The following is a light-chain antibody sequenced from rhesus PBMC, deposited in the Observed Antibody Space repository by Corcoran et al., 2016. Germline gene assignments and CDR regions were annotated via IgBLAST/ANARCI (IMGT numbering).Light chain of an antibody. CDR3: LECNSSPFT. CDR1: QDIASW. CDR2: KAS. Sequence: DIQMTQSPSSLSASVGDTVIITCQASQDIASWLAWYQQRPGKAPKFLIYKASSLQSGVPSRFSGSASGTDCSLFIRTLQPEDFSTYYCLECNSSPFTFGPGTKLDI. J-gene: IGKJ3*01. V-gene: IGKV1-22*01.